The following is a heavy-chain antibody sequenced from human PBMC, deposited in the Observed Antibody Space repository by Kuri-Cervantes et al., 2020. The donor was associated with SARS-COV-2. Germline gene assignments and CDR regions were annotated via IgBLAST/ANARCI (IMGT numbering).Heavy chain of an antibody. CDR2: IIPNTGGP. J-gene: IGHJ4*02. D-gene: IGHD4-23*01. CDR1: GGTLRNYA. Sequence: ASVKVSCKASGGTLRNYAISWVRQAPGQGLEWMGGIIPNTGGPNYAQKFQGRVTMTRDTSTSTAHIELSGLTSDDTAVYYCARELMPYGGNSIDSWGQGTLVTVSS. V-gene: IGHV1-2*02. CDR3: ARELMPYGGNSIDS.